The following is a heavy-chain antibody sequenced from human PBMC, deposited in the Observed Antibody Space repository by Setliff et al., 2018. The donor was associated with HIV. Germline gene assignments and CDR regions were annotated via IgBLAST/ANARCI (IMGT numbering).Heavy chain of an antibody. CDR1: GGSFSGYY. Sequence: SETLSLTCAVYGGSFSGYYWSWIRQPPGKGLEWIGEINHSGSTNYNPSLKSRVTISLDTSKNQFSLRLISVTAANTAVYYCAKVAVTGYCSTTSCQNWFDPWGQGTLVTVSS. J-gene: IGHJ5*02. CDR3: AKVAVTGYCSTTSCQNWFDP. CDR2: INHSGST. D-gene: IGHD2-2*01. V-gene: IGHV4-34*01.